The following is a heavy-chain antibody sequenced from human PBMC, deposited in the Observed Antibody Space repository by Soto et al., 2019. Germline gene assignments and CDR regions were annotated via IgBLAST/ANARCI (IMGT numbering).Heavy chain of an antibody. CDR1: GVSISCYY. J-gene: IGHJ3*01. CDR3: ASDQINQNVFDF. CDR2: MYISGST. V-gene: IGHV4-4*07. Sequence: PSETLSLTCSVAGVSISCYYWTWIRQTAGKGLEWIGRMYISGSTNHNPSLKSRATMSIDTSKNYFSLKLRSVTAADTAVYYCASDQINQNVFDFWGQGTMVTVSS.